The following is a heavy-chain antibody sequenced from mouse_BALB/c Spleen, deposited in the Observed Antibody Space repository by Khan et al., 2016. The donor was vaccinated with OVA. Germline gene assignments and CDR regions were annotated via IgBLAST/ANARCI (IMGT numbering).Heavy chain of an antibody. V-gene: IGHV5-6*01. D-gene: IGHD1-1*01. Sequence: EVELVESGGDVVKPGGSLKLSCAASGFTFSTYGMSWVRQTPDKRLEWVATVSTGGHYTYYPDTVKGRFTISRDNAKNTLYLQMSSLKSEDTAMFYCARLAYYYDSEGFAYWGQGTLVTVS. CDR1: GFTFSTYG. J-gene: IGHJ3*01. CDR2: VSTGGHYT. CDR3: ARLAYYYDSEGFAY.